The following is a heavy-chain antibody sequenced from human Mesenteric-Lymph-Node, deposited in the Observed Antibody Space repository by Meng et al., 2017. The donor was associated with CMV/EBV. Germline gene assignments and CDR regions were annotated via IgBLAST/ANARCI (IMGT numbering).Heavy chain of an antibody. CDR1: GYTFTGYY. Sequence: ASVKVSCKTSGYTFTGYYVHWFRQAPGQGLEWMGWINPNNGDTNYAQKFWGRVTMTRDTSISTAYMEMRSLTSDDTALYYCTKDLCGATCGFWGQGTLVTVSS. CDR2: INPNNGDT. CDR3: TKDLCGATCGF. D-gene: IGHD2-21*01. J-gene: IGHJ4*02. V-gene: IGHV1-2*02.